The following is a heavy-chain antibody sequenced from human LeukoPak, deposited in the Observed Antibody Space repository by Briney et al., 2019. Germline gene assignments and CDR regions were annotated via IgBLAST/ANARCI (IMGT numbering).Heavy chain of an antibody. CDR1: GFTFSSYW. V-gene: IGHV3-23*01. Sequence: PGGSLRLSCAASGFTFSSYWMNWVRQAPGKGLEWVSAIAGNGGTTYYADSVKGRFTISRDNSKNTLYLQMNSLRAEDTAVYYCAKLELGIVRWVYFDYWGQGTLVTVSS. CDR3: AKLELGIVRWVYFDY. J-gene: IGHJ4*02. D-gene: IGHD7-27*01. CDR2: IAGNGGTT.